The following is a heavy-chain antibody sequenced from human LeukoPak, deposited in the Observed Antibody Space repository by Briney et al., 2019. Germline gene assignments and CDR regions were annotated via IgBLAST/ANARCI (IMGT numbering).Heavy chain of an antibody. CDR1: GFTFSTYA. Sequence: QSGGSLRLSCSASGFTFSTYAMSWVRQVPGKGLEWVSGISGSGGSTDYADSVKGRFTISRDKSKNTLYLQMNSLRAEDTAVYYCAKGQRSVVAVNYFDFWGQGTLVTVSS. CDR2: ISGSGGST. D-gene: IGHD2-15*01. J-gene: IGHJ4*02. CDR3: AKGQRSVVAVNYFDF. V-gene: IGHV3-23*01.